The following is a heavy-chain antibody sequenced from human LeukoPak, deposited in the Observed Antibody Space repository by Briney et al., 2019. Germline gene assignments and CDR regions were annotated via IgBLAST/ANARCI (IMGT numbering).Heavy chain of an antibody. CDR3: ARGGWNALDI. D-gene: IGHD1-1*01. CDR2: VYTSAGT. J-gene: IGHJ3*02. V-gene: IGHV4-61*02. Sequence: PSETLSLTCTVSGGSLSSGSYYWSWIRQPAGKGLEWIGRVYTSAGTDYKPSLKSRVTIYVDTSKNQFSLKLSSVTAAETAVYFCARGGWNALDIWGQGTMVIVSS. CDR1: GGSLSSGSYY.